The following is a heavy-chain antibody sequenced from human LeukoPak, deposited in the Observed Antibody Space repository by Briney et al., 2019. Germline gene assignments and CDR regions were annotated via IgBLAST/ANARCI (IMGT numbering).Heavy chain of an antibody. V-gene: IGHV4-30-4*01. CDR3: ARALGGYYGSGSPWAYGMDV. D-gene: IGHD3-10*01. CDR1: GGSISSGDYY. CDR2: IYYSGST. Sequence: SETLSLTCTVSGGSISSGDYYWSWIRQPPGKGLEWIGYIYYSGSTYYNPSLKSRVTISVDTSKNQFSLKLSSVTAADTAVYYCARALGGYYGSGSPWAYGMDVWGQGTTVTVSS. J-gene: IGHJ6*02.